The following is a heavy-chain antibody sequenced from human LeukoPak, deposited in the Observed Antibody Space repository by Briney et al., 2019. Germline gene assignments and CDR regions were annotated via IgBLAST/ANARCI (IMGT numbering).Heavy chain of an antibody. D-gene: IGHD3-22*01. CDR2: INHSGST. CDR3: ARHLFGSGYYPDY. V-gene: IGHV4-34*01. CDR1: GGSFSGYY. J-gene: IGHJ4*02. Sequence: SETLSLTCAVYGGSFSGYYWSWIRQPPGKGLEWIGEINHSGSTNYNPSLKSRVTISVDTSKKQFSLKLTSVTAVDTVVYYCARHLFGSGYYPDYWGQGTLVTVSS.